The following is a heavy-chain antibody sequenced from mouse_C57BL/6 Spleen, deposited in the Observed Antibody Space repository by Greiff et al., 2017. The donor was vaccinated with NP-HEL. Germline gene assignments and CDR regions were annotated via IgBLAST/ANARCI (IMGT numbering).Heavy chain of an antibody. J-gene: IGHJ3*01. V-gene: IGHV1-54*01. CDR3: ARDDGYYSAWFAY. Sequence: VQLQQSGAELVRPGTSVKVSCKASGYAFTNYLIEWVKQRPGQGLEWIGVINPGSGGTNYNEKFKGKATLTADKSSSTAYMQLSSLTSEDSAVYFCARDDGYYSAWFAYWGQGTLVTVSA. D-gene: IGHD2-3*01. CDR1: GYAFTNYL. CDR2: INPGSGGT.